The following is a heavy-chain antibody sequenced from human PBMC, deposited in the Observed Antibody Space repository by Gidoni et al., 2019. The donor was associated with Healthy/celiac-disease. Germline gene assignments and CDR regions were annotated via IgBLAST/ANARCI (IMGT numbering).Heavy chain of an antibody. V-gene: IGHV4-59*01. CDR1: GGSISSYY. CDR3: ARDQGDYFDY. CDR2: IYYSGST. Sequence: QVQLQESGPGLVKPSETLSLTCPVSGGSISSYYWSWIRQPPGKGLEWIGDIYYSGSTNYNPSLKSRVTISVDTSKNQFSLKLSSVTAADTAVYYCARDQGDYFDYWGQGTLVTVSS. D-gene: IGHD3-16*01. J-gene: IGHJ4*02.